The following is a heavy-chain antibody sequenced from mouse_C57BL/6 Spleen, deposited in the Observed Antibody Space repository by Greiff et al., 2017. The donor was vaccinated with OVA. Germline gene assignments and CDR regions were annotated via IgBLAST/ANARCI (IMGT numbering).Heavy chain of an antibody. CDR2: ISYDGSN. V-gene: IGHV3-6*01. CDR3: ARGTNYFDY. Sequence: EVKLVESGPGLAKPSQSLSLTCSVTGYSITSGYYWNWIRQFPGNKLEWMGYISYDGSNNYNPSLKNRISITRDTSKNQFFLKLNSVTTEDTATYYCARGTNYFDYWGQGTTLTVSS. CDR1: GYSITSGYY. J-gene: IGHJ2*01.